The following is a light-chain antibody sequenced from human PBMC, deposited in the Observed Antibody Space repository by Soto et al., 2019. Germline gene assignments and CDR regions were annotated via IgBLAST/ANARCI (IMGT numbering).Light chain of an antibody. CDR1: QSILKSSNNKHY. J-gene: IGKJ5*01. V-gene: IGKV4-1*01. CDR2: WAS. CDR3: HQYYSGHIT. Sequence: DIVMTQSPDSLAVSLGERATINCKSSQSILKSSNNKHYLAWFQQKPGLPPKVLIYWASSRESGVPDRFSGSGSGSDSTLTISGLQAEDVAVYSCHQYYSGHITFGQGKQLEIK.